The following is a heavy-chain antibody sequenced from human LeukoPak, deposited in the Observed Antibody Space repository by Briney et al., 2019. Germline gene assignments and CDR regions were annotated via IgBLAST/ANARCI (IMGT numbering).Heavy chain of an antibody. J-gene: IGHJ4*02. CDR2: INHSGST. D-gene: IGHD3-10*01. CDR3: ARGRQFRLGPYYYGSGSSSFDY. CDR1: GFTFSNHW. Sequence: PGGSLRLSCVASGFTFSNHWMSWIRQPPGKGLEWIGEINHSGSTNYNPSLKSRVTISVDTSKNQFSLKLSSVTAADTAVYYCARGRQFRLGPYYYGSGSSSFDYWGQGTLVTVSS. V-gene: IGHV4-34*01.